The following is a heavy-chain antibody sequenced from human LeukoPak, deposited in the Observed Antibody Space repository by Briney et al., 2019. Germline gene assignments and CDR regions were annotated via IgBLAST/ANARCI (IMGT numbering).Heavy chain of an antibody. CDR2: IIPIFGTA. J-gene: IGHJ6*02. CDR1: GGTFSSYG. V-gene: IGHV1-69*13. Sequence: ASVKVSCKASGGTFSSYGISWVRQAPGQGLEWMGGIIPIFGTANYAQKFQGRVTVTADESTSTAYMELSSLRSEDTAVYYCARLDEYSSSSRYYGMDVWGQGTTVTVSS. CDR3: ARLDEYSSSSRYYGMDV. D-gene: IGHD6-6*01.